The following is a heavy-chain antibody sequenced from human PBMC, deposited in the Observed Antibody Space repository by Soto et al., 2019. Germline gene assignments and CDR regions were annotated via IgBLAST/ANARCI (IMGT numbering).Heavy chain of an antibody. J-gene: IGHJ3*02. D-gene: IGHD3-22*01. CDR3: ARGLGIYYDSSGYYYGSRAFDI. CDR1: GGSFSGYY. Sequence: QVQLQQWGAGLLKPSETLSLTCAVYGGSFSGYYWSWIRQPPGKGLEWIGEINHSGSTNYNPSLKSRVTISVDTSKNQFSLKLSSVTAADTAVYYCARGLGIYYDSSGYYYGSRAFDIWGQGTMVTVSS. CDR2: INHSGST. V-gene: IGHV4-34*01.